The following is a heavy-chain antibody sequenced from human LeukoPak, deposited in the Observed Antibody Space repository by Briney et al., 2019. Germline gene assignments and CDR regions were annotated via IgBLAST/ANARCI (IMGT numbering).Heavy chain of an antibody. CDR1: GFTFSSYA. D-gene: IGHD3-22*01. CDR3: AKDRNDYYDSSGSDS. CDR2: IYSGGST. J-gene: IGHJ4*02. V-gene: IGHV3-23*03. Sequence: GGSLRLSCAASGFTFSSYAMSWVRQAPGKGLEWVSVIYSGGSTYYADSVKGRFSISRDNSKNTLFLHMNSLRAEDTAVYYCAKDRNDYYDSSGSDSWGQGTLVTVSS.